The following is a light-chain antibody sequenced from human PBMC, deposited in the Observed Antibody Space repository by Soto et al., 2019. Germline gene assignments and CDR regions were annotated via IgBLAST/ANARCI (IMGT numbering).Light chain of an antibody. V-gene: IGKV3-20*01. CDR1: QSISSNY. CDR2: GAS. Sequence: EIVLTQSPGTLSLSPGERATLSCRASQSISSNYLAWYQQRPGQAPRLLIYGASSRATGIPDRFSGSGSGTGFTLTISRLEPEDFAVYYCQQYGTYPLTFGGGTKVEIK. CDR3: QQYGTYPLT. J-gene: IGKJ4*01.